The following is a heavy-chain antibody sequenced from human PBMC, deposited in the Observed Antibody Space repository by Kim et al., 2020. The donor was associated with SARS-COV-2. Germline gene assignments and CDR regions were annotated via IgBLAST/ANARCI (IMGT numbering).Heavy chain of an antibody. CDR3: ATLDYGSGSYLFDY. V-gene: IGHV1-24*01. Sequence: AQKFQGRVTMTEDTSTDTAYMELSSLRSEDTAVYYCATLDYGSGSYLFDYWGQGTLVTVSS. J-gene: IGHJ4*02. D-gene: IGHD3-10*01.